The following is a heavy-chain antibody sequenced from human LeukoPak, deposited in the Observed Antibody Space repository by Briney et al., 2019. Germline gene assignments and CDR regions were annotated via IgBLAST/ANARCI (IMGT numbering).Heavy chain of an antibody. CDR2: ISISGGTI. CDR1: GFKLDDYY. CDR3: ARDFPPIPSWYYFDS. J-gene: IGHJ4*02. D-gene: IGHD6-13*01. Sequence: GGALRLSCAASGFKLDDYYMSWIRQAPGKGLEWVSHISISGGTIHYADSVKGRFTVSRDNAKNSLYLQMNSLTAEDTAVYYCARDFPPIPSWYYFDSRVQGALVVVPS. V-gene: IGHV3-11*01.